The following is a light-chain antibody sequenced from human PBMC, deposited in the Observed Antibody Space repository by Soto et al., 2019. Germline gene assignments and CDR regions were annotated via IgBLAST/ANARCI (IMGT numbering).Light chain of an antibody. Sequence: SYELTQPPSVSVSPGQTARVTCSGDALPKQYAYWYQQKPGQAPVLVIYKDSERPSGIPERFSGSSSGTTVTLTISGVQAEDEADYYCQSGDSSGTYLWVFGGGTKLTVL. CDR3: QSGDSSGTYLWV. CDR1: ALPKQY. J-gene: IGLJ3*02. V-gene: IGLV3-25*03. CDR2: KDS.